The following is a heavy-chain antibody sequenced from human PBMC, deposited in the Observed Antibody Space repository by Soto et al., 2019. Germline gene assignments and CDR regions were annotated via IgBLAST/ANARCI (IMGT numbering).Heavy chain of an antibody. CDR1: GFTFSSYA. CDR3: AKVPLNDILTGYYNGYYYYYYMDV. J-gene: IGHJ6*03. V-gene: IGHV3-23*01. D-gene: IGHD3-9*01. CDR2: ISGSGGST. Sequence: GGSLRLSCAASGFTFSSYAMSWVRQAPGKGLEWVSAISGSGGSTYYADSVKGRFTISRDNSKNTLYLQMNSLRAEDTAVYYCAKVPLNDILTGYYNGYYYYYYMDVWGKGTTVTVSS.